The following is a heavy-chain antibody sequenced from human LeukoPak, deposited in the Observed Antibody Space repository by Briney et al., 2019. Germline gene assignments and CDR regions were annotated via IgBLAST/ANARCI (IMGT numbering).Heavy chain of an antibody. V-gene: IGHV4-61*02. CDR1: GGSISSGGYY. D-gene: IGHD3-16*02. J-gene: IGHJ4*02. CDR3: ARGFGGVIDFDY. CDR2: INSSGST. Sequence: PSQTLSLTCTVSGGSISSGGYYWSWIRQPAGKGLEWIGRINSSGSTNYNPSLKSRVTMSVETSKNQFSLKLSSVTAADTAVYYCARGFGGVIDFDYWGQGTLVTVSS.